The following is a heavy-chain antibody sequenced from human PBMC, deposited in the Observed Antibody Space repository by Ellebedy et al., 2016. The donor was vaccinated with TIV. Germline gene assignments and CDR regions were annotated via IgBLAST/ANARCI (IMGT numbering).Heavy chain of an antibody. CDR2: SHSIGTT. V-gene: IGHV4-39*07. CDR3: ARDPRPNVVATSWFDA. CDR1: GGSINSADYY. J-gene: IGHJ5*02. Sequence: SETLSLTCTVSGGSINSADYYWAWIRQPPGKGLEWIGSSHSIGTTHYNPSLKSRVTLSMDTSKNLFLLKLKSVTAADTAMYYCARDPRPNVVATSWFDAWGQGTPVTVTS. D-gene: IGHD5-12*01.